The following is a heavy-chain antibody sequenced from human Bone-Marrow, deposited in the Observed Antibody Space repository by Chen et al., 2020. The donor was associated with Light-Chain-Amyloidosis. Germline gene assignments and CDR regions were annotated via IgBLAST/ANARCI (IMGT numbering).Heavy chain of an antibody. CDR3: ARHFVVEGYYYYMDV. D-gene: IGHD2-2*01. Sequence: EVQLVQSGAEVKKPGESLKISCKGSGYSCTSYWIGWVRQMPGKGLEWMGIIYPGDSDTRYSPSFQGQVTISADKSISTAYLQWSSLKASDTAMYYCARHFVVEGYYYYMDVWGKGTTVTVSS. V-gene: IGHV5-51*01. J-gene: IGHJ6*03. CDR1: GYSCTSYW. CDR2: IYPGDSDT.